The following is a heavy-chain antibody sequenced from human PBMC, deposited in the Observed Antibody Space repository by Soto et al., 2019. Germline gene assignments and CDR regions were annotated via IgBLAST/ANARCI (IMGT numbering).Heavy chain of an antibody. CDR3: AREGPWAGTGPLDY. CDR2: IWAGGGTR. J-gene: IGHJ4*03. Sequence: GGSLRLSCAASGFTFSHLGMHLVRQAPGKGLEWVAVIWAGGGTRYYADSVKGRFAISRDNSKDTVSLEMNSLRAEDTAVYYCAREGPWAGTGPLDYWGQGTMVTVSS. CDR1: GFTFSHLG. D-gene: IGHD1-1*01. V-gene: IGHV3-33*01.